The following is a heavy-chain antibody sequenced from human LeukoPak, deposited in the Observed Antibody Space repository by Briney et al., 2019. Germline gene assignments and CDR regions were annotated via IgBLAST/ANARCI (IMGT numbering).Heavy chain of an antibody. CDR1: GFTFSSYA. J-gene: IGHJ3*02. V-gene: IGHV3-64*01. Sequence: SWGSLRLSGAASGFTFSSYAMHWVRQAPGKGLEYVSAISSNGGSTYYANSVKGRFTISRDNSKNTLYLQMNSLRAEDTAVYYCAKDYLLGATYQFDAFDIWGQGTMVTVSS. CDR3: AKDYLLGATYQFDAFDI. CDR2: ISSNGGST. D-gene: IGHD1-26*01.